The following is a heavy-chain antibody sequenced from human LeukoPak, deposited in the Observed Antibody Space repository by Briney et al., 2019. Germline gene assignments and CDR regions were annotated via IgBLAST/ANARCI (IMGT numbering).Heavy chain of an antibody. CDR3: ARRAGGPTYYCGSGSSYFDY. V-gene: IGHV4-31*03. Sequence: SQTLSLTCTVSGGSISSGGYYWSWIRQHPGKGLEWIGYIYYSGSTYYNPSLKSRVTISVDTSKNQFSLKLSSVTAADTAVYYCARRAGGPTYYCGSGSSYFDYWGQGTLVTVSS. J-gene: IGHJ4*02. CDR1: GGSISSGGYY. CDR2: IYYSGST. D-gene: IGHD3-10*01.